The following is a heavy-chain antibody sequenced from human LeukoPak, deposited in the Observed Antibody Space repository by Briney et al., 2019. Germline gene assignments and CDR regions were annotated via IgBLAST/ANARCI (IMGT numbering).Heavy chain of an antibody. CDR2: MNPNSGNT. Sequence: ASVKVSCKASGYTFTSYDINWVRQATRQGLEWMGWMNPNSGNTGYAQKFQGRVTMTRNTSISTAYMELSSLRSDDTAVYYCARCAGSGSYYKRDYYYGMDVWGQGTTVTVSS. CDR3: ARCAGSGSYYKRDYYYGMDV. J-gene: IGHJ6*02. V-gene: IGHV1-8*01. CDR1: GYTFTSYD. D-gene: IGHD3-10*01.